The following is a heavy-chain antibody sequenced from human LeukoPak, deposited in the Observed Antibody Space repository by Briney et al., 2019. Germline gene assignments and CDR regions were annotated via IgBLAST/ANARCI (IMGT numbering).Heavy chain of an antibody. CDR1: GFTFSDYT. V-gene: IGHV3-21*04. CDR2: ISGGSRSI. J-gene: IGHJ4*02. D-gene: IGHD2-21*02. CDR3: ARDYFYCGGDCFVDY. Sequence: PGGSLRLSCAASGFTFSDYTMNWVRQAPGKGLEWVSSISGGSRSIYYVDSVKGRFTISKDNAKNSLYLQVNSLRAEDTAMYYCARDYFYCGGDCFVDYWGQGTLVTVSS.